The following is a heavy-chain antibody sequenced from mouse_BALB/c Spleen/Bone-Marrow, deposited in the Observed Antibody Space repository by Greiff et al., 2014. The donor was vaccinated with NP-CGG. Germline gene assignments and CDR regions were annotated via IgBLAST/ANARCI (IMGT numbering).Heavy chain of an antibody. V-gene: IGHV1-9*01. Sequence: VQLQQSGAELMKPGASVTISCKATGYIFSSYWIEWIKQRPGHGLEWIGEILPGSGNTNYNEKFRDKATFTAETSSNIAYMQLSSLTSEDSGVYYCSRRAHYFGSGLDYWGQGTTLTVSS. CDR2: ILPGSGNT. CDR3: SRRAHYFGSGLDY. CDR1: GYIFSSYW. D-gene: IGHD1-1*01. J-gene: IGHJ2*01.